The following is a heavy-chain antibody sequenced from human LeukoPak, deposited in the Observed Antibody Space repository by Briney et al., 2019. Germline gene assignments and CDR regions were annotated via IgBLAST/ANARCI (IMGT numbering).Heavy chain of an antibody. D-gene: IGHD5-18*01. J-gene: IGHJ6*02. CDR2: INHSGST. CDR1: GGSFSGYY. Sequence: TSETLSLTCAVYGGSFSGYYWSWIRQPPGKGLEWIGEINHSGSTNYNPSLKSRVTISVDTSKNQSSLKLSSVTAADTAVYYCARKIQLWFGHYYYYGMDVWGQGTTVTVSS. V-gene: IGHV4-34*01. CDR3: ARKIQLWFGHYYYYGMDV.